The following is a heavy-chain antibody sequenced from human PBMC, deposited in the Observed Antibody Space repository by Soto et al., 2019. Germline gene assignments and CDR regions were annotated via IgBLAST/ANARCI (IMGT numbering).Heavy chain of an antibody. V-gene: IGHV4-30-4*01. CDR2: IYYSGST. CDR3: ARDRVAVVRRLRVRSRVSYGMDV. J-gene: IGHJ6*02. CDR1: GDSISSADYS. D-gene: IGHD3-10*01. Sequence: QVQLQESGPGLVKPSQTLSLTCTVSGDSISSADYSWNWLRLSPGKGLEWIGYIYYSGSTSYSPSLESRIVISIDTSKTQFSLTLNSVSAADTAVYFCARDRVAVVRRLRVRSRVSYGMDVWGQGTTVSVSS.